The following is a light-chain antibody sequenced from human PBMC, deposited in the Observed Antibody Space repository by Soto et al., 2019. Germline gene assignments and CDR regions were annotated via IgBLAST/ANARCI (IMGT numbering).Light chain of an antibody. J-gene: IGKJ1*01. CDR2: TTS. V-gene: IGKV1-39*01. Sequence: DIQMTQSPSSLSASVGDRVTITCRASQSISTYLNWYQQKPGKAPNLLIYTTSNLESGVPSRFSGSGSGTDFTLTINSLQPEDFETYFCQQSYSRSRTFGQGTKVDIX. CDR3: QQSYSRSRT. CDR1: QSISTY.